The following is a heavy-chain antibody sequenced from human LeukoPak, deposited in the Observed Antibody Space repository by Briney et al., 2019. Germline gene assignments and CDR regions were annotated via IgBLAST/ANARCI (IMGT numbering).Heavy chain of an antibody. CDR3: ARDKLGATYFDY. CDR2: IYPSGST. CDR1: GGSISSYY. V-gene: IGHV4-4*07. Sequence: ASETLSLTCTVSGGSISSYYWSWIRQPAGKGLEWIGRIYPSGSTNYNPSLKSRVTMSVDTSKNQFSLKLTSVTAADTAVYYCARDKLGATYFDYWGQGTLVTVSS. J-gene: IGHJ4*02. D-gene: IGHD1-26*01.